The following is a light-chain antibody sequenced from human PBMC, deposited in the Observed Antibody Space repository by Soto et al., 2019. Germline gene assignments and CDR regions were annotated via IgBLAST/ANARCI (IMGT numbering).Light chain of an antibody. CDR3: AAWDDSLKAVV. V-gene: IGLV1-44*01. J-gene: IGLJ2*01. CDR1: STNIGSNT. CDR2: SNN. Sequence: QSVLTQPPSAAGTPGQRVTISCSGSSTNIGSNTVNWYQQLPGTAPKLLIFSNNQRPSGVPDRFSGSRSVTSASLAISGLQSEDEADYHCAAWDDSLKAVVFGGGTKLTVL.